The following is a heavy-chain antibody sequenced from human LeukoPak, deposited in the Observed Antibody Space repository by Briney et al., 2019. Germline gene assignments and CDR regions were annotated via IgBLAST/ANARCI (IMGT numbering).Heavy chain of an antibody. V-gene: IGHV3-30-3*01. D-gene: IGHD6-6*01. CDR2: ISYDGSNK. CDR1: GFTFSYYP. J-gene: IGHJ4*02. CDR3: AREHRSSSQFDY. Sequence: GGSLRLPCAASGFTFSYYPMHWVRQAPGKGLEWVAVISYDGSNKYCADSVKGRFTISRDNSKNTLYLQMNSLKAEDTAVYYCAREHRSSSQFDYWGQGTLVTVSS.